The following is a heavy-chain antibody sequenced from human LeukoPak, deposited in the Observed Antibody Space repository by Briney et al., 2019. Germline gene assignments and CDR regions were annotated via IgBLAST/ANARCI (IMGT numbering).Heavy chain of an antibody. CDR3: ANTRTGGRGHDFYYFDY. CDR1: GGTFSSYA. V-gene: IGHV1-69*13. J-gene: IGHJ4*02. CDR2: IIPIFGTA. Sequence: ASVKVSCNASGGTFSSYAISWVRQAPGQGLEWMGGIIPIFGTANYAQKFQGRVTITADESTSTAYMELSSLRSEDTAVYYCANTRTGGRGHDFYYFDYWGQGTLVTVSS. D-gene: IGHD5-12*01.